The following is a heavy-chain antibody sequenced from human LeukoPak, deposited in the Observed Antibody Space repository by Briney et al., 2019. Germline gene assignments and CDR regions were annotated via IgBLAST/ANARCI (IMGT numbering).Heavy chain of an antibody. D-gene: IGHD3-9*01. CDR2: INSDGSST. CDR1: GFTFSSYW. CDR3: APAQLRYFDWSDYGMDV. V-gene: IGHV3-74*01. Sequence: GGSLRLSCAASGFTFSSYWMHWVRQAPGKGLVWVSRINSDGSSTSYADSVKGRFTISRDNAKNTLYLQMNSLRAEDTAVYYCAPAQLRYFDWSDYGMDVWGQGTTATVSS. J-gene: IGHJ6*02.